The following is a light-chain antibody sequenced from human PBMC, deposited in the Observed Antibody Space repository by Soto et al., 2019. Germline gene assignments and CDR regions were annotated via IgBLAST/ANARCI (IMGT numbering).Light chain of an antibody. V-gene: IGLV2-14*01. Sequence: QSALTQPASVSGSPGQSITISCTGTSSDVGGYNYVSWYQQHPGKAPKLMIYDVSNRPSGVSNRFSGSKSGNTASLTISGLQAEDEADYCSSYTSSSTLLVFGTGTKPPS. J-gene: IGLJ1*01. CDR1: SSDVGGYNY. CDR2: DVS. CDR3: SSYTSSSTLLV.